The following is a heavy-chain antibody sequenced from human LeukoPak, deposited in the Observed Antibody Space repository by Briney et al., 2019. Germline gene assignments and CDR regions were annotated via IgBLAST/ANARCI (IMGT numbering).Heavy chain of an antibody. J-gene: IGHJ4*02. V-gene: IGHV3-30-3*01. Sequence: GTSLRLSCAASGFTFSTYAIHWVRQAPGKGPERVALISYDGGNKYYADSVKGRFTISRDNSKSTLYLQMNNLRPEDTAMYYCARNHDYSNYRFDYWGQGTLVTVSS. CDR3: ARNHDYSNYRFDY. CDR1: GFTFSTYA. CDR2: ISYDGGNK. D-gene: IGHD4-4*01.